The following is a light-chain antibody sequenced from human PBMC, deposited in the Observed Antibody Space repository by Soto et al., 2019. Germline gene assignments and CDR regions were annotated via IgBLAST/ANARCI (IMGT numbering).Light chain of an antibody. CDR1: SSDVGAYNF. CDR3: CSYTRNISAHLI. V-gene: IGLV2-14*01. CDR2: GVT. J-gene: IGLJ2*01. Sequence: QSALTQPASVSGSPGQSITISCTGTSSDVGAYNFVSWYQHHPDKAPQLIIYGVTNRPSGVSNRFSGSKSANTASLTISGLQTEDEADYYCCSYTRNISAHLIFCGGTQLTVL.